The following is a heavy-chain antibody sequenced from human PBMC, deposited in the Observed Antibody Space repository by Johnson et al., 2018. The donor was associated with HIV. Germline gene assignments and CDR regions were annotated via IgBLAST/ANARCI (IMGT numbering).Heavy chain of an antibody. CDR1: GFTFDDYA. D-gene: IGHD6-13*01. CDR3: AKGGGQQLDHAFDI. J-gene: IGHJ3*02. V-gene: IGHV3-9*01. CDR2: ISWNSGSI. Sequence: VQLVESGGGLVQPGRSLRLSCAASGFTFDDYAMHWVRQAPGKGLEWVSGISWNSGSIGYADSVKGRFTISRDNAKNSLYLQMNSLRAEDTALCYCAKGGGQQLDHAFDIWGQGTMVTVSS.